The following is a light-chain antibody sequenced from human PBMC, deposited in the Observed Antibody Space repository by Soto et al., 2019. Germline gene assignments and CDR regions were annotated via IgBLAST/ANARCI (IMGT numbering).Light chain of an antibody. Sequence: EIVMTQSPATLSVSPGERATLSCRASQSVSTNLAWYQHKPGQAPKLLIYYASTRATGIPATFSGSGSGTEFTLTIRSLQSEDSALYYCQQYHDWPRTFGGGTKVEIK. CDR3: QQYHDWPRT. CDR1: QSVSTN. J-gene: IGKJ4*01. CDR2: YAS. V-gene: IGKV3-15*01.